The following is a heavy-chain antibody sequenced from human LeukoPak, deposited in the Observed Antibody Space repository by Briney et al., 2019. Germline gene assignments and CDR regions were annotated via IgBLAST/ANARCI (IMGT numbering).Heavy chain of an antibody. Sequence: PGGSLRLSCAASGFTFSGSAMHWVRQASGKGLEWVGRIRSKANSYATAYAASVKGRFTISRDDSKNTAYLQMNSLKTEDTAVYYCTRHPYYYGSGRGYYYGMDVWGKGTTVTVSS. CDR1: GFTFSGSA. V-gene: IGHV3-73*01. D-gene: IGHD3-10*01. CDR3: TRHPYYYGSGRGYYYGMDV. CDR2: IRSKANSYAT. J-gene: IGHJ6*04.